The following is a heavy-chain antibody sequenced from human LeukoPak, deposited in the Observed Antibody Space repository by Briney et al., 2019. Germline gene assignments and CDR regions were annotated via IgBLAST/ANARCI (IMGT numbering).Heavy chain of an antibody. CDR1: GYTFTGYY. D-gene: IGHD6-19*01. J-gene: IGHJ4*02. Sequence: GASVKVSRKASGYTFTGYYMHWVRQAPGQGLEWMGWINPNSGGTNYAQKFQGRVTMTRDTSISTAYMELSRLRSDDTAVYYCARDLSSGWYGVYYFDYWGQGTLVTVSS. CDR2: INPNSGGT. CDR3: ARDLSSGWYGVYYFDY. V-gene: IGHV1-2*02.